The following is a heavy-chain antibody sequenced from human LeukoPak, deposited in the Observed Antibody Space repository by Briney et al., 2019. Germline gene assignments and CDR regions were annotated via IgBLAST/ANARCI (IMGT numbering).Heavy chain of an antibody. J-gene: IGHJ4*02. D-gene: IGHD3-10*01. CDR1: GYNFTSYW. CDR3: ARLGPVRGVIISDAYFDY. CDR2: IYPADSDT. V-gene: IGHV5-51*01. Sequence: GESLKISCKGSGYNFTSYWIGWVRQMPGKGLEWMGIIYPADSDTRDSPSFQGQVTISADKSISTACLQWSSLKASDTAIYYCARLGPVRGVIISDAYFDYWGQGTLVTVSS.